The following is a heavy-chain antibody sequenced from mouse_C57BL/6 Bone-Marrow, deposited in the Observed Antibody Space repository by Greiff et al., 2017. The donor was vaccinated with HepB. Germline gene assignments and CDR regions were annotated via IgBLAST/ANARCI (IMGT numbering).Heavy chain of an antibody. J-gene: IGHJ2*01. CDR2: IDPSDSYT. CDR1: GYTFTSYW. Sequence: VQLQQPGAELVKPGASVKLSCKASGYTFTSYWMQWVKQRPGQGLEWIGEIDPSDSYTNYNQKFKGKATLTVDTSSSTAYMQLSSLTSEDSAVYYCARSGTVDYWGKGTTLTVSS. CDR3: ARSGTVDY. D-gene: IGHD4-1*01. V-gene: IGHV1-50*01.